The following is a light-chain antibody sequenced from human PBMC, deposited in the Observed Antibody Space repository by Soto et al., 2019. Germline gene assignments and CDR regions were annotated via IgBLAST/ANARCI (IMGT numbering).Light chain of an antibody. CDR3: QQSYSTARKT. Sequence: QMTQSPASLSASVVERITITCRASQSISSYLNWYQQKPGKAPKLLIYVASSLQSGVPSRFSGSGSGTDFTLTISSLQPEDSATYYCQQSYSTARKTFGQGTKVDI. V-gene: IGKV1-39*01. J-gene: IGKJ1*01. CDR1: QSISSY. CDR2: VAS.